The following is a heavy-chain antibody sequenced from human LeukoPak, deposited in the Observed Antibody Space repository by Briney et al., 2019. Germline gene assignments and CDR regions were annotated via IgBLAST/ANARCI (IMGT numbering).Heavy chain of an antibody. V-gene: IGHV4-34*01. J-gene: IGHJ4*02. CDR2: INHSGST. Sequence: PSETLSLTCAVYGGSFSGYYWSWFRRPPGKGLEWLGEINHSGSTNYNPSLKSRVTISVDTSKNQFSLKLSSVPAADTAVYCCASGGRLLEVVVVAATRGRYYFAYWGQGTLVTVSS. D-gene: IGHD2-15*01. CDR3: ASGGRLLEVVVVAATRGRYYFAY. CDR1: GGSFSGYY.